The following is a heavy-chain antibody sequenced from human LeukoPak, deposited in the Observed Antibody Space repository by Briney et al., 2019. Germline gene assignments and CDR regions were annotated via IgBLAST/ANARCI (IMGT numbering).Heavy chain of an antibody. CDR3: AKDVRYSYGYYFDY. V-gene: IGHV3-30*18. CDR1: GFTFSSYG. J-gene: IGHJ4*02. CDR2: ISYDGSNK. D-gene: IGHD5-18*01. Sequence: PGGSLRLSCAASGFTFSSYGMHWVRQAPGKGLEWVAVISYDGSNKYYADSVKGRFTISRDNSKNTLYLQMNSLRAEDTAVYYCAKDVRYSYGYYFDYWGQGTLVTVSS.